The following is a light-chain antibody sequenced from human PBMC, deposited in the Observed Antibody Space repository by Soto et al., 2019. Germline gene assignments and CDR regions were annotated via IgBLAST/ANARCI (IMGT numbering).Light chain of an antibody. CDR1: QGISSA. Sequence: AIQLTQSPSSLSASVGDRVTITCRASQGISSALAWYQQKPGKAPKLLIYDASSLGSGVPSRFIGSGSGTHFTLTISSLQPEDFATYYCQQFNSYPPWFTFGPGTKVDI. CDR2: DAS. J-gene: IGKJ3*01. V-gene: IGKV1-13*02. CDR3: QQFNSYPPWFT.